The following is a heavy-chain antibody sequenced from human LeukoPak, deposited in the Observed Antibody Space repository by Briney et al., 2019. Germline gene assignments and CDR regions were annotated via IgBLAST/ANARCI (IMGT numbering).Heavy chain of an antibody. D-gene: IGHD1-26*01. J-gene: IGHJ4*02. CDR3: AKDRVRWELQGAFDY. Sequence: ASVKVSCKASGYTFTSYYMHWVRQAPGQGLEWMGIINPSGGSTSYAQKFQGRVTMTRDTSTSTVYMELSSLRSEDTAVYYCAKDRVRWELQGAFDYWGQGTLVTVSS. CDR1: GYTFTSYY. V-gene: IGHV1-46*01. CDR2: INPSGGST.